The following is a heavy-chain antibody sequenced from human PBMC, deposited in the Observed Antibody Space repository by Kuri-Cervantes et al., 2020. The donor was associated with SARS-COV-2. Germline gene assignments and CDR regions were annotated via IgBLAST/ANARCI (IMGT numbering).Heavy chain of an antibody. CDR3: AKQYSSGWWGDY. CDR1: GFTFSDYY. V-gene: IGHV3-11*01. CDR2: ISSSGSTI. J-gene: IGHJ4*02. Sequence: LSLTCAASGFTFSDYYMSWIRQAPGKGLEWVSYISSSGSTIYYADSVKGRFTISRDNSKNTLYLQMNSLRAEDTAVYYCAKQYSSGWWGDYWGQGTLVTVSS. D-gene: IGHD6-19*01.